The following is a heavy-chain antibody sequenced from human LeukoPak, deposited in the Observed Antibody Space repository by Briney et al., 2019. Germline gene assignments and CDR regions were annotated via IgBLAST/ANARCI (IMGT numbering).Heavy chain of an antibody. CDR1: GGSISSSSYY. J-gene: IGHJ4*02. V-gene: IGHV4-39*07. D-gene: IGHD6-13*01. CDR2: IYYSGST. Sequence: SETLSLTCTVSGGSISSSSYYWGWIRQPPGKGLEWIGSIYYSGSTYYNPSLKSRVTISVDTSKNQFSLKLSSVTAADTAVYYCARSIPPAKYSSSWYADYFDYWGQGTLVTVSS. CDR3: ARSIPPAKYSSSWYADYFDY.